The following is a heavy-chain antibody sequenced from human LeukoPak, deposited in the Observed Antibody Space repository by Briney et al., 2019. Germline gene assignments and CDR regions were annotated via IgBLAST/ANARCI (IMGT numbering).Heavy chain of an antibody. D-gene: IGHD5-24*01. CDR2: MYHNGST. Sequence: WETLSLTCTVSVRSISSISYYWDWIPQPPGKGLEWIERMYHNGSTYDNADGQSRDTITVDPYHNEFSQKQTSSTAEDTAVYYCARHPSGRMWLQQGGWFDPRGQRTLVSVSS. CDR1: VRSISSISYY. J-gene: IGHJ5*02. V-gene: IGHV4-39*01. CDR3: ARHPSGRMWLQQGGWFDP.